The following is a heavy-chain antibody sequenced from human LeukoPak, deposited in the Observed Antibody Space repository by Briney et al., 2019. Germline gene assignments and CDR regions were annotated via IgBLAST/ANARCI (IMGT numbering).Heavy chain of an antibody. Sequence: GASVKVSCKASGYTFTSYGISWVRQAPGQGLEWMGWTSAYNGNTNYAQKLQGRVTMTTDTSTSTAYMELRSLRSDDTAVYYCARVYGDYGDYGGWARLSPSQTHYYYYYMDVWGKGTTVTISS. D-gene: IGHD4-17*01. CDR2: TSAYNGNT. CDR3: ARVYGDYGDYGGWARLSPSQTHYYYYYMDV. J-gene: IGHJ6*03. V-gene: IGHV1-18*01. CDR1: GYTFTSYG.